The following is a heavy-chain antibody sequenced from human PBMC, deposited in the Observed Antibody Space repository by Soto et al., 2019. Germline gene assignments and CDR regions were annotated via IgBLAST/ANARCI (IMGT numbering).Heavy chain of an antibody. CDR3: ARASDMDV. J-gene: IGHJ6*02. Sequence: GPSVKVCCKESGYTYTRYGIRWVRQAPGQGLEWMGWISSYNGNTNYAQKLQGRVTMTTDTSTSTAYMELRSLRSDDTAVYYCARASDMDVWGQGTSVTVSS. CDR2: ISSYNGNT. CDR1: GYTYTRYG. V-gene: IGHV1-18*01.